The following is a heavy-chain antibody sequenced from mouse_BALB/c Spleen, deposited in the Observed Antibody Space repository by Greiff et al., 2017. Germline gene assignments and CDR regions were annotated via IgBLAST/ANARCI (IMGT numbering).Heavy chain of an antibody. V-gene: IGHV2-9*02. D-gene: IGHD1-2*01. CDR1: GFSLTSYG. CDR2: IWAGGST. Sequence: VQLQQSGPGLVAPSQSLSITCTVSGFSLTSYGVHWVRKPPGKGLEWLGVIWAGGSTNYNSALMSRLSISKDNSKSQVFLKMNSLQTDDTAMYYCARGGYYGSYYYAMDYWGQGTSVTASS. J-gene: IGHJ4*01. CDR3: ARGGYYGSYYYAMDY.